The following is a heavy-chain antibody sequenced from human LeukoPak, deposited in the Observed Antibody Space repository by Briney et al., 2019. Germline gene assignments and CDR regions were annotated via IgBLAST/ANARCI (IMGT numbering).Heavy chain of an antibody. Sequence: ASETLSLTCTVSGGSVSSGSYYWSWIRQPPGKGLEWIGDIYYSGSTNYNPSLKSRVTISVDTTKNQFSLKLSSVTAADTAVYYCARVWYDFWSGYPRFDPWGQGTLVTVSS. CDR1: GGSVSSGSYY. D-gene: IGHD3-3*01. CDR2: IYYSGST. CDR3: ARVWYDFWSGYPRFDP. V-gene: IGHV4-61*01. J-gene: IGHJ5*02.